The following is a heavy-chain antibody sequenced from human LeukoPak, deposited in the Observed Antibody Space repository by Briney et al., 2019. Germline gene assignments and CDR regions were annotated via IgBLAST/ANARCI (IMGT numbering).Heavy chain of an antibody. D-gene: IGHD1-26*01. CDR1: GGSISNGNW. Sequence: SGTLSLTCIVSGGSISNGNWCTWVRQPPGKGLEWIGEIYHTGTTNYNASLESRVTISIDESNNRFSLNLRSLTAADTAIYYCATRSPLVNAILWGQGTLVTVSS. CDR2: IYHTGTT. J-gene: IGHJ4*02. V-gene: IGHV4-4*02. CDR3: ATRSPLVNAIL.